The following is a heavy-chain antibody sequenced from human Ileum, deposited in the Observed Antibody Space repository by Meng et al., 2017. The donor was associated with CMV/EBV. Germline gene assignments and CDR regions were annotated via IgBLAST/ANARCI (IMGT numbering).Heavy chain of an antibody. J-gene: IGHJ6*02. V-gene: IGHV4-39*07. Sequence: SETLSLTCTVSGGSISSTLYYWGWIRQPPGKGLEWIGEINHSGSTNYNPSLKSRVTITVDTSKIQFSLKLSSVTAADTAVYYCAGGSGGYCSGGSCYSSRAKYYYYYYGMDVWGQGTTVTVSS. CDR1: GGSISSTLYY. CDR3: AGGSGGYCSGGSCYSSRAKYYYYYYGMDV. D-gene: IGHD2-15*01. CDR2: INHSGST.